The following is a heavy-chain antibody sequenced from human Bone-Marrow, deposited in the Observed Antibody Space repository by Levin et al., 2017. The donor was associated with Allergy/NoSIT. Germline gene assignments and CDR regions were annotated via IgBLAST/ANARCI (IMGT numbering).Heavy chain of an antibody. CDR2: IGTAADS. V-gene: IGHV3-13*04. Sequence: GGSLRLSCAASGFTFSSYDMHWVRQATGRGLEWVSAIGTAADSYYSGSVKGRFTVSRDNAKNAFYLQMNSLRAGDTAVYYCARVALPRYGTSTSCSDSGYYFDYWGQGTLVTVSS. J-gene: IGHJ4*02. D-gene: IGHD2-2*01. CDR1: GFTFSSYD. CDR3: ARVALPRYGTSTSCSDSGYYFDY.